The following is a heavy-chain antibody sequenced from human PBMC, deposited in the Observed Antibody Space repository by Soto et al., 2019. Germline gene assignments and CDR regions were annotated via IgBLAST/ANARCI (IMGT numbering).Heavy chain of an antibody. CDR1: GGSISSSSYY. Sequence: QLQLQESGPGLVKPSETLSLTCTVSGGSISSSSYYWGWIRQPPGKGLEWIGSIYYSGSTYYNPSLKSRVTISVDTSKNQFSLKLSSVTAADTAVYYCARLQWAGAFDIWGQGTMVTVSS. CDR3: ARLQWAGAFDI. J-gene: IGHJ3*02. D-gene: IGHD1-26*01. CDR2: IYYSGST. V-gene: IGHV4-39*01.